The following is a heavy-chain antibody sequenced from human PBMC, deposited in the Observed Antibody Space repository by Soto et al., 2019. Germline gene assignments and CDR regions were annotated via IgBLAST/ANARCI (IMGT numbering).Heavy chain of an antibody. CDR3: ARVGGSYSRFGMDV. CDR1: VYSISSCYY. J-gene: IGHJ6*02. CDR2: IYHSGST. V-gene: IGHV4-38-2*01. Sequence: SETLSLTCAVSVYSISSCYYWGWIRQPPGKGLEWIGSIYHSGSTYYNPSLKSRVTISVDTSKNQFSLKLSSVTAADTAVYYCARVGGSYSRFGMDVWGQGTTVTSP. D-gene: IGHD1-26*01.